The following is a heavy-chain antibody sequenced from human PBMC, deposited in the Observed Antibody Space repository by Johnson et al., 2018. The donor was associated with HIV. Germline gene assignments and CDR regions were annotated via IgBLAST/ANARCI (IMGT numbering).Heavy chain of an antibody. J-gene: IGHJ3*02. D-gene: IGHD1-26*01. CDR1: GFTCSSYA. Sequence: QMQLVESGGGVVQPGRSLRLSCAASGFTCSSYAMHWVRQAPGKGLEWVAVISYDGSNKYYADSVKGRFTISRDNSKNTLYLQMNSLRAEDTAGYYCARESIVGATDEDAFDIWCQGTMVTVSS. CDR2: ISYDGSNK. V-gene: IGHV3-30-3*01. CDR3: ARESIVGATDEDAFDI.